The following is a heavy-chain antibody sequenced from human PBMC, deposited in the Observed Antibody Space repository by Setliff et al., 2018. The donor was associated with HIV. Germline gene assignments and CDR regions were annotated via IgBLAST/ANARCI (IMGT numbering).Heavy chain of an antibody. J-gene: IGHJ4*02. D-gene: IGHD3-10*01. CDR3: ARSVLLWFGELHFDY. V-gene: IGHV1-2*06. CDR1: GYTFTDYY. Sequence: ASVKVSCKASGYTFTDYYMHWVRQAPGQGLEWMGRINPSSGGTNYAQKFQGRVTMTRDTSISTAYMELSRLRSDDTAVYYCARSVLLWFGELHFDYWGQGTLVTVSS. CDR2: INPSSGGT.